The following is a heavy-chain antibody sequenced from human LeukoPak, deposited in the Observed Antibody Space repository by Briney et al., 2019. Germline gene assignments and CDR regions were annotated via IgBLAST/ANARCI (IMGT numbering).Heavy chain of an antibody. J-gene: IGHJ4*02. CDR3: ARDGPMGYDSSGCFDY. Sequence: PGGSLRLSCAASGFTFDDYAMHWVRQAPGKGLEWVSGISWNSGSIGYADSVKGRFTISRDNAKNSLYLQMNSLRAEDTAVYYCARDGPMGYDSSGCFDYWGQGTLVTVSS. D-gene: IGHD3-22*01. CDR2: ISWNSGSI. CDR1: GFTFDDYA. V-gene: IGHV3-9*01.